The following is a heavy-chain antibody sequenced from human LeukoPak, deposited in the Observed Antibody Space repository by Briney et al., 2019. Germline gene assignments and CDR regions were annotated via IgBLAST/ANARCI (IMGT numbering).Heavy chain of an antibody. Sequence: GGSLRLSCAGSGFTFSNYWMNWVRQAPGKGLEWVANIKQDGSEKYYVDSVKGRFTISRDNAKNSLYLQMNSLRAEDTAVYYCAKGTSSWSSSSDFDYWGQGTLVTVSS. V-gene: IGHV3-7*03. J-gene: IGHJ4*02. CDR2: IKQDGSEK. D-gene: IGHD6-13*01. CDR1: GFTFSNYW. CDR3: AKGTSSWSSSSDFDY.